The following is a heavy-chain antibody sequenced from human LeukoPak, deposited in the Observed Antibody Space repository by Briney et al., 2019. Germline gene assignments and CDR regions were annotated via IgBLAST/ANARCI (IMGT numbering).Heavy chain of an antibody. V-gene: IGHV3-23*01. CDR1: GFTFSSYA. D-gene: IGHD2-15*01. CDR3: AKKRDCSGGSCHSNPGNYFDY. J-gene: IGHJ4*02. Sequence: PGGSLRLSCAASGFTFSSYAMSWVRQAPGKGLEWVSSISGSGGSTYYADSVKGRFTISRDNSKSTLYLQLNSLRAEDTAMYYCAKKRDCSGGSCHSNPGNYFDYWGQGTLVTVSS. CDR2: ISGSGGST.